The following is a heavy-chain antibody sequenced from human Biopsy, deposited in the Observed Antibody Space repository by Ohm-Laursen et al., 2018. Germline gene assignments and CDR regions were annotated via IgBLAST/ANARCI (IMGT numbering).Heavy chain of an antibody. D-gene: IGHD1-20*01. Sequence: SVKVSCKVSGYTLTDLSMHWVRQAPGKGLEWMGGFAPENGKTIYAQKFQGRVTMTEDTSTDTAYMELSNLRSEDTAVYYCAGGINNWNVNYWGQGTLVIVSS. CDR1: GYTLTDLS. J-gene: IGHJ4*02. V-gene: IGHV1-24*01. CDR3: AGGINNWNVNY. CDR2: FAPENGKT.